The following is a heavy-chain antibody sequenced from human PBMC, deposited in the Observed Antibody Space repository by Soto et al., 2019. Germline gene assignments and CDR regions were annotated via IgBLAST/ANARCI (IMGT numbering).Heavy chain of an antibody. J-gene: IGHJ4*02. CDR1: GGSISSSSYY. V-gene: IGHV4-39*01. CDR3: ARHAYYYDS. Sequence: SETLSLTCTVSGGSISSSSYYWGWIRQPPGKGLEWIGSIYYSGSAYYNPSLKSRVTISVDTSKNQFSLKLSSVTAADTAVYYCARHAYYYDSWGQGTLVTVSS. CDR2: IYYSGSA. D-gene: IGHD3-22*01.